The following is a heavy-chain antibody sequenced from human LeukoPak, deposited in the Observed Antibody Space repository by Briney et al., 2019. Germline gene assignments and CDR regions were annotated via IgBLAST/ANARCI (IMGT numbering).Heavy chain of an antibody. CDR3: AREEYQLLGTYYYYYMDV. D-gene: IGHD2-2*01. V-gene: IGHV4-4*07. CDR2: IYASGST. J-gene: IGHJ6*03. Sequence: PSETLSLTCTVSGGSISSYYWSWIRQPAGKGLEWIGRIYASGSTNYNPSLKSRVTMSVDTSQHQFSLKLSSVTAADTAVYYCAREEYQLLGTYYYYYMDVWGKGTTVTVSS. CDR1: GGSISSYY.